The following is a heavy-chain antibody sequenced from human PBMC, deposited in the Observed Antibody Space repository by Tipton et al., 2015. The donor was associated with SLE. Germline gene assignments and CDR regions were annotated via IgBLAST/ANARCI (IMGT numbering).Heavy chain of an antibody. CDR2: IYYSGIT. Sequence: TLSLTCAVYGGSFSGYYWSWIRQHPGKGLEWIGYIYYSGITNYNPSPKSRVTISVDTSKNQFSLKLSSVTAADTAVYYCARALRGYSYGLDAFDIWGQGTMVTVSS. D-gene: IGHD5-18*01. J-gene: IGHJ3*02. V-gene: IGHV4-59*08. CDR1: GGSFSGYY. CDR3: ARALRGYSYGLDAFDI.